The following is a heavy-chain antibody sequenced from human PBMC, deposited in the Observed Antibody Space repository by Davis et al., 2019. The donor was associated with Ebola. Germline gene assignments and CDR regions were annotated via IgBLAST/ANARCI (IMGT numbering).Heavy chain of an antibody. D-gene: IGHD6-13*01. CDR2: VRYDGSNK. CDR3: ARGPGIAAARQYFDY. CDR1: GFTSSSSG. J-gene: IGHJ4*02. V-gene: IGHV3-30*02. Sequence: GGPLRLSCTTSGFTSSSSGMHWVRQAPAQGLAWVAVVRYDGSNKYYADFVKGRFTISRDNSKNTLYLHMNSLRAEDTAVYYCARGPGIAAARQYFDYWGQGTLVTVSS.